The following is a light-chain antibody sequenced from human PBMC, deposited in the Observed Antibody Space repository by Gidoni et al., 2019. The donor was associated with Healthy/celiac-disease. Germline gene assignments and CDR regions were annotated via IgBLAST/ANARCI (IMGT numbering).Light chain of an antibody. J-gene: IGLJ3*02. CDR3: QSYDSSLSGV. CDR2: GNS. Sequence: QSVLTQPPSVSGAPGPRVTISCTGSSFNIGAGYDVHWYQQLPGTAPKLLIYGNSNRPSGVPDRFSGSKSGTSASLAITGLQAEDEADYYCQSYDSSLSGVFGGGTKLTVL. CDR1: SFNIGAGYD. V-gene: IGLV1-40*01.